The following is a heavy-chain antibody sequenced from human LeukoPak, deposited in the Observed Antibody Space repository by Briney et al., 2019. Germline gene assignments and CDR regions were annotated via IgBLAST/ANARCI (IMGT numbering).Heavy chain of an antibody. V-gene: IGHV3-30-3*01. J-gene: IGHJ4*02. CDR2: ISYDGSNK. CDR1: GLTFSSYA. D-gene: IGHD6-13*01. Sequence: GGSLRPSWAPSGLTFSSYAMHWVRQPPGKGRGWVAVISYDGSNKYYADSVKGRFTISRDNSKNTLYLQMNSLRAEDTAVYYCARDDSSSWYFDYWGQGTLVAVSS. CDR3: ARDDSSSWYFDY.